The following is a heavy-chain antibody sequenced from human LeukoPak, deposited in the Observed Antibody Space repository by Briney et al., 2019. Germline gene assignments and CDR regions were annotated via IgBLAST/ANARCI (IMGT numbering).Heavy chain of an antibody. J-gene: IGHJ2*01. Sequence: PSETLSLTCAVYGGSFSGYYWSWIRQPPGKGLEWIGYIYYSGSTNYNPSLKSRVTIPVDTSKNQFSLKLSSVTAADTALYYCARHDGSSSWYVYWYFDLWGRGTLVTVSS. D-gene: IGHD6-13*01. CDR2: IYYSGST. CDR3: ARHDGSSSWYVYWYFDL. V-gene: IGHV4-59*08. CDR1: GGSFSGYY.